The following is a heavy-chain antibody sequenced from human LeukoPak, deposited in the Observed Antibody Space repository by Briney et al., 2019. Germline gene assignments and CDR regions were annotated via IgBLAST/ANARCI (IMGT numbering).Heavy chain of an antibody. CDR1: GFTFSSYG. Sequence: GGTLRLSCAASGFTFSSYGMSWVRQAPGKGLEWVAFIRYDGSNKYYADSVKGRFTISRDNSKNTLYLQMNSLRAEDTAVYYCAKPTYSSGWTPPTDYWGQGTLVTVSS. CDR3: AKPTYSSGWTPPTDY. J-gene: IGHJ4*02. D-gene: IGHD6-19*01. V-gene: IGHV3-30*02. CDR2: IRYDGSNK.